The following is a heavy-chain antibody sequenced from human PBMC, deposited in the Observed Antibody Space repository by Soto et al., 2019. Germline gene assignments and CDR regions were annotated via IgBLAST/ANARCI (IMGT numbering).Heavy chain of an antibody. CDR3: ARYSSRARVYYGMDV. CDR1: GFTVSSNY. Sequence: PGGSLRLSCAASGFTVSSNYMSWVRQAPGKGLEWVSVIYSGGSTYYADSVKGRFTISRDNSKNTLYLQMNSLRAEDTAVYYCARYSSRARVYYGMDVWGQGTTVTVSS. CDR2: IYSGGST. V-gene: IGHV3-53*01. D-gene: IGHD2-2*01. J-gene: IGHJ6*02.